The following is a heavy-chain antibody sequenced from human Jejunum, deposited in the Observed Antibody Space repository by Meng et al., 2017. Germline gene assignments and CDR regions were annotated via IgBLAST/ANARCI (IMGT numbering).Heavy chain of an antibody. CDR2: MYNNEKN. J-gene: IGHJ5*02. V-gene: IGHV4-61*01. CDR3: ARGRDYFGSGNYYNTNWFGP. CDR1: LASVHSGSYY. D-gene: IGHD3-10*01. Sequence: QVQFQPSVLVLWGASAPLHLPCTVTLASVHSGSYYWSGNRQPPGNELAWIGLMYNNEKNNYNPSLKNRVTISVDTSKNQFSMKLTSVTAADTAVYYCARGRDYFGSGNYYNTNWFGPWGQGTLVTVSS.